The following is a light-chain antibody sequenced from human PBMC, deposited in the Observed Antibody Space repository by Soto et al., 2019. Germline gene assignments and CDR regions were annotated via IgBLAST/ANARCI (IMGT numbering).Light chain of an antibody. CDR2: XVX. CDR3: SSYTTSSTVV. V-gene: IGLV2-14*03. J-gene: IGLJ1*01. CDR1: SSDVGGYNF. Sequence: QSALTQPASVFGSPGQSITFSCTGTSSDVGGYNFVSWYQQHPGKAPKLMIYXVXSXPSGVPNRFSGSTSGNTASLTISGLQPEDEADYYCSSYTTSSTVVFGTGTKVTGL.